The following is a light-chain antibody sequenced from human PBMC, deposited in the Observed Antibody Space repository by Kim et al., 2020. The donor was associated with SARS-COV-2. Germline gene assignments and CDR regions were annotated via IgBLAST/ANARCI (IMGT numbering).Light chain of an antibody. CDR2: DAS. V-gene: IGKV3-11*01. J-gene: IGKJ4*01. CDR3: QQRGNWPLT. CDR1: QGVSSY. Sequence: LSPEERATLSCRASQGVSSYLAWYQQKPGQAPRLLIYDASNRATGIPARFSGSGSGTDFTLTIGSLEPEDFAVYYCQQRGNWPLTFGGGTKVDIK.